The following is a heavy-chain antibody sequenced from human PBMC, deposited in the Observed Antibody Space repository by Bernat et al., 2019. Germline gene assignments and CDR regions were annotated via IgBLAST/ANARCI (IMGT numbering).Heavy chain of an antibody. CDR1: GFTFSGSA. CDR2: IRSKANSYAT. D-gene: IGHD3-9*01. V-gene: IGHV3-73*02. J-gene: IGHJ3*02. Sequence: EVQLVESGGGLVQPGGSLRLSCVASGFTFSGSAMHWVRQASGKGLEWVGRIRSKANSYATAYAASVKGRFTISRDDSKNTAYLQMNSLKTEDTAVYYCTRFPYDIEGAFDIWGQGTMVTVSS. CDR3: TRFPYDIEGAFDI.